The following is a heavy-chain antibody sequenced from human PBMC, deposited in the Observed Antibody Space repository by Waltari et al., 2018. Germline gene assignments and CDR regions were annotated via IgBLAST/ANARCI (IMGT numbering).Heavy chain of an antibody. CDR3: AKVPLFTMVQGVTAFDY. J-gene: IGHJ4*02. V-gene: IGHV3-23*01. Sequence: EVQLLESGGGLVQPGGSLRLSCAASGFTFSSYAMSWVRQAPGKGLEWVSAISGSGGSTYSADSLKGRFTISRDNSKNTLYLQMNSLRAEDTAVYYCAKVPLFTMVQGVTAFDYWGQGTLVTVSS. D-gene: IGHD3-10*01. CDR1: GFTFSSYA. CDR2: ISGSGGST.